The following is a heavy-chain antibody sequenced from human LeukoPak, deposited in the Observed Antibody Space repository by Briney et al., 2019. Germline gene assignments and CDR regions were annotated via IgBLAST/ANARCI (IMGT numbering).Heavy chain of an antibody. J-gene: IGHJ4*02. CDR2: ISWNSGSI. CDR1: GFTFDDYA. Sequence: GGSLRLSCAASGFTFDDYAMHWVRQAPGKGLEWVSGISWNSGSIGYADSVKGRFTISRDNAKNSLYLQMNSLRDIFTMVRGVVDYWGQGTLVTVSS. D-gene: IGHD3-10*01. V-gene: IGHV3-9*01. CDR3: VDY.